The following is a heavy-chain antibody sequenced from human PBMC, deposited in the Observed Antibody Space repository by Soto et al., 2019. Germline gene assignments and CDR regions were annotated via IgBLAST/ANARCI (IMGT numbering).Heavy chain of an antibody. J-gene: IGHJ5*02. Sequence: QVQLVQSGAEVKKPGASVKVSCKASGYTFTSYGISWVRQAPGQGLEWMGWISAYNGNTNYAQKLQVRVTMTTDTSTSTAYMELRSLRSDDTAVYYCARDEGYKWNYGGSWFDPWGQGTLVTVSS. CDR3: ARDEGYKWNYGGSWFDP. CDR1: GYTFTSYG. V-gene: IGHV1-18*01. CDR2: ISAYNGNT. D-gene: IGHD1-7*01.